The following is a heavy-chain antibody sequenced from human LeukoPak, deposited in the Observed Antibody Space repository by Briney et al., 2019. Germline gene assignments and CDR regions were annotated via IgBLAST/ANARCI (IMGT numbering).Heavy chain of an antibody. D-gene: IGHD3-3*01. CDR2: ISSSSSYI. Sequence: GGSLRLSCAASGFTFSSFTMNWVRQAPGKGLEWVSSISSSSSYIYYADSVKGRFTISRDNAKRSLYLQMNSLRAEDTAVYYCARDGCFWSGYHAFDLWGQGTMVTVSS. CDR1: GFTFSSFT. J-gene: IGHJ3*01. V-gene: IGHV3-21*01. CDR3: ARDGCFWSGYHAFDL.